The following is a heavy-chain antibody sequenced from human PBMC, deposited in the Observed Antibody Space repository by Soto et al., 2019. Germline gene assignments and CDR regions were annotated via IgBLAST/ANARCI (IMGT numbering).Heavy chain of an antibody. CDR1: GGSFSGYY. Sequence: SETLSLTCAVYGGSFSGYYWSWIRQPTGKGLEWIGEINHSGSTNYNPSLKSRVTISVYTSKNQFSLKLISVTAADTVVYYCARGSQVWVDMDVWGKGTTVTVSS. J-gene: IGHJ6*03. CDR2: INHSGST. V-gene: IGHV4-34*01. D-gene: IGHD2-15*01. CDR3: ARGSQVWVDMDV.